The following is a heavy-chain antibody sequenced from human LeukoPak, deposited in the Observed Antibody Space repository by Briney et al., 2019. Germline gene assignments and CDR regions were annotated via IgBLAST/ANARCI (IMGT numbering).Heavy chain of an antibody. CDR2: IYSDGST. CDR3: MTIGTMGSH. Sequence: QARGSLRLSCAASGYIVSGNYMSWVRRAPGKGLEWGSVIYSDGSTYYRDSVKGRFTISRDNSKNTVYLQMNSLRVDDTAVYYCMTIGTMGSHWGQGTLVTVSP. D-gene: IGHD1-26*01. CDR1: GYIVSGNY. V-gene: IGHV3-66*02. J-gene: IGHJ4*02.